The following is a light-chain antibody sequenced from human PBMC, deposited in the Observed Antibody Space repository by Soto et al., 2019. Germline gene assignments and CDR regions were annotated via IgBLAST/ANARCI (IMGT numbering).Light chain of an antibody. CDR1: SSDVGGYNY. V-gene: IGLV2-14*01. CDR2: EVS. J-gene: IGLJ1*01. Sequence: QSALTQPASVSGSPGQSITISCTGTSSDVGGYNYVSWYQQHPGKAPKLMIYEVSNRPSGVSNRFSGSKSGITASLTISGLQTEDEADYYCISYTDRQSYLFGTGTKVTVL. CDR3: ISYTDRQSYL.